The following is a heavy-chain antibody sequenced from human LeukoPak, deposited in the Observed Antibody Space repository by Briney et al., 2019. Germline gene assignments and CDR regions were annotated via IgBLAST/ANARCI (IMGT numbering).Heavy chain of an antibody. D-gene: IGHD3-10*01. CDR1: GGSTSSGSYY. CDR3: ARDYYNWFDP. CDR2: IYTSGST. V-gene: IGHV4-61*02. J-gene: IGHJ5*02. Sequence: SQTLSLTCTVSGGSTSSGSYYWSWIRQPAGKELEWIGRIYTSGSTNYNPSLKSRVTISVDTSKNQFSLKLSSVTAADTAVYYCARDYYNWFDPWGQGTLVTVSS.